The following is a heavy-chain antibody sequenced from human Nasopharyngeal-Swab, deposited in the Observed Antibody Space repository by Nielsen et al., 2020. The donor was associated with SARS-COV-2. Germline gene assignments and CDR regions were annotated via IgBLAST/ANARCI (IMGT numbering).Heavy chain of an antibody. Sequence: GESLKISCAASGFTFDDYAMYWVRQAPGKGLEWVSGISWNGNIRGHADSVEGRFTISRDNAKSSLYLQMSSLRADDTAFYHCARIGEYSSTWGGFDIWGQGTVVSVSS. J-gene: IGHJ3*02. CDR2: ISWNGNIR. V-gene: IGHV3-20*01. CDR1: GFTFDDYA. D-gene: IGHD6-13*01. CDR3: ARIGEYSSTWGGFDI.